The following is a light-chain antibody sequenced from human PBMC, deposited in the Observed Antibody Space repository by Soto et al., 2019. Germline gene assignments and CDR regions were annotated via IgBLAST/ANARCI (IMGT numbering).Light chain of an antibody. CDR1: QSVSSSY. CDR2: GAS. J-gene: IGKJ1*01. Sequence: EIVMTQSPATLSVSPGERATLSCRASQSVSSSYLAWYQQKPGQAPRLPIYGASSRATGIPDRFSGSGSGTDFTLTISRLEPEDFAVYYCQQYGSSPWTFGQGTKV. CDR3: QQYGSSPWT. V-gene: IGKV3-20*01.